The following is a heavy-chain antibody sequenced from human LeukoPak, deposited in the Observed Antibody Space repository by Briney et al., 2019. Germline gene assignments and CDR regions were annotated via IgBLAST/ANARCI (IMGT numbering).Heavy chain of an antibody. D-gene: IGHD2-15*01. CDR3: AKGRYCSAGSCYGRHAFDI. Sequence: SGGSLRLSCAASGFTFSAHAMGWVRQAPGKGLEWVSAISGSGGDTYYAEFVKGRFTISRDNSKNTLYLQMNSLRAEDTAVHYCAKGRYCSAGSCYGRHAFDIWGQGTMVTVSS. V-gene: IGHV3-23*01. CDR2: ISGSGGDT. CDR1: GFTFSAHA. J-gene: IGHJ3*02.